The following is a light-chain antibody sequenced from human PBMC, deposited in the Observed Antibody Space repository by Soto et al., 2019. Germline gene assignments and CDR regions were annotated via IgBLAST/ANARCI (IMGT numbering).Light chain of an antibody. CDR1: QDVSSY. J-gene: IGKJ2*01. V-gene: IGKV1-9*01. CDR2: AAS. CDR3: QQLSYYPRT. Sequence: IKMNQSPSSLSAPEGDRVTITCRASQDVSSYLVWYQHKAGKAPELLIYAASTLQSGVPLRFSGSGSGTEFTLTISSLQPEDFATYYCQQLSYYPRTFGQGTKVDIK.